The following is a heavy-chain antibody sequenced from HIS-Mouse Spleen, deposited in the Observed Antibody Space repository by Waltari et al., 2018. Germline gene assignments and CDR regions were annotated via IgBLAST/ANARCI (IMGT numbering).Heavy chain of an antibody. V-gene: IGHV4-34*01. CDR3: ARGPLGPDAFDI. CDR2: NNQSGST. J-gene: IGHJ3*02. CDR1: GGSFSGYY. Sequence: QVQLQQWGAGLLKPSETLSLTCAVYGGSFSGYYWTWIRQPPGKGLEWIGENNQSGSTNNRTARKSQVTISVDKSKDQFSLKLSSVTAADTAVYYCARGPLGPDAFDIWGQGTIVTVSS.